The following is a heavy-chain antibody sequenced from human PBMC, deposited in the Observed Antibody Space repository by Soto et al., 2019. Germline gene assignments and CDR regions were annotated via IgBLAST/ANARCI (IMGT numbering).Heavy chain of an antibody. D-gene: IGHD3-9*01. CDR1: GGSISSSHW. Sequence: QVQLQESGPGLVKPSGTLSLTCAVSGGSISSSHWWTWVRQSPGKGREYIGEISHSGTSNSNPSLTSRVTLSVDKSKNLFSLTLTSVTAADTAVYYCARVVLTITRGAFDAWGQGTLVIVSS. CDR3: ARVVLTITRGAFDA. V-gene: IGHV4-4*02. CDR2: ISHSGTS. J-gene: IGHJ3*01.